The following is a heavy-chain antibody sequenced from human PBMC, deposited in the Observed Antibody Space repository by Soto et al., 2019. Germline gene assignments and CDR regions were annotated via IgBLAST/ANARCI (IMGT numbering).Heavy chain of an antibody. V-gene: IGHV3-48*03. CDR1: GFTFSSYE. D-gene: IGHD5-12*01. CDR3: ARAGTKGNGGYAAGYYYGMDV. Sequence: XESLRLSGAASGFTFSSYEMNWVRQAPGKGLEWVSYISSSGSTIYYADSVKGRFTISRDNAKNSLYLQMNGLRAEDTAVYYCARAGTKGNGGYAAGYYYGMDVWGQGTTVTVSS. CDR2: ISSSGSTI. J-gene: IGHJ6*02.